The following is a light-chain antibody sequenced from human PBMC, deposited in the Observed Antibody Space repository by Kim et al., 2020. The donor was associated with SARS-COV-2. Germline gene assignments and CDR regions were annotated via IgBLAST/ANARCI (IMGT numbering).Light chain of an antibody. CDR2: DVT. CDR1: SSDIGAYNY. J-gene: IGLJ3*02. Sequence: GQSITISCTGFSSDIGAYNYGSWFQQHPGKAPKLLIYDVTKWPSGISNRFSGSKSGNTASLTISGLQAEDEADYYCSSYSSSGAWVFGGGTQLTVL. V-gene: IGLV2-14*03. CDR3: SSYSSSGAWV.